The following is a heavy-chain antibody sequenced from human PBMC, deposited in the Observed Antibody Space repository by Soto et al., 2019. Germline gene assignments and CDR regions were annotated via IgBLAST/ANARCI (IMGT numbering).Heavy chain of an antibody. V-gene: IGHV1-46*01. Sequence: QVQLVQSGAEAKKPGASVKVSCKASGYTFTTYYIHWVRQAPGQGLEWMGIINPSGGSTTYAQSFQGRVTMTRXXYXSXXYMELSSLRSEDTAVYYCARSDFDWLSEARYYFDYWGQGTLITVSS. J-gene: IGHJ4*02. CDR1: GYTFTTYY. D-gene: IGHD3-9*01. CDR3: ARSDFDWLSEARYYFDY. CDR2: INPSGGST.